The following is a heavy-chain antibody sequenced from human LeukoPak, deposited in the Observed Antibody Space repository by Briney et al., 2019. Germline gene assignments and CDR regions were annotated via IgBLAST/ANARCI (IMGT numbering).Heavy chain of an antibody. V-gene: IGHV6-1*01. CDR2: TYYRSKWSN. CDR3: AREDFWGDEAFDI. Sequence: SQTLSLTRAISGDSVSTSTVAWNWIRQSPSRGLEWLGRTYYRSKWSNDYAVSVRSRITINPDTSKNQFSLHLNSVTPEDTAVYYCAREDFWGDEAFDIWGQGTVVTVST. D-gene: IGHD7-27*01. CDR1: GDSVSTSTVA. J-gene: IGHJ3*02.